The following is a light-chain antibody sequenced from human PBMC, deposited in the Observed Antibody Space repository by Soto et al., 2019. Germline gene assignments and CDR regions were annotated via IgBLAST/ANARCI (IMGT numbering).Light chain of an antibody. CDR1: QGIGSY. V-gene: IGKV1-39*01. J-gene: IGKJ4*01. CDR3: QQSYSIPLT. CDR2: AAS. Sequence: DIQMTQSPSSLSASVGDRITITGRASQGIGSYLNWYQQKPGKAPNLLIYAASTLQSGVPSRFSGSGSGTDFTLTISTLQPQDFATYYCQQSYSIPLTFGGGTKVEIK.